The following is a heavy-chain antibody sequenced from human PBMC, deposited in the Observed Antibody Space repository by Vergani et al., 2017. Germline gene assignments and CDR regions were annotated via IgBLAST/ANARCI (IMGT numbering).Heavy chain of an antibody. J-gene: IGHJ6*03. CDR1: GFTFSDYY. D-gene: IGHD2-8*02. CDR3: ARDVSEILLGNYYYYMDV. Sequence: QVQLVEAGGGLVKPGGSLRLSCAASGFTFSDYYISWIRQAPGKGLEWVSYISSSGSTIYYADSVKGRFTISRDNAKNSLYLQMNSLRAEDTAVYYCARDVSEILLGNYYYYMDVWGKGTTVTVSS. CDR2: ISSSGSTI. V-gene: IGHV3-11*01.